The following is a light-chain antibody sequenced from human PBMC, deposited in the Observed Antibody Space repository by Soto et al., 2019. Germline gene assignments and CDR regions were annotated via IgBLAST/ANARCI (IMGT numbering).Light chain of an antibody. CDR2: DNN. CDR3: GTWDSSLSAVV. J-gene: IGLJ2*01. Sequence: QSVLTQPPSVSAAPGQKVTISCSGSSSNIGKNYVSWYQQLPGTAHKLLIYDNNKRPSGIPDRFSGSKSGTSATLGITGLQTGDEADYYCGTWDSSLSAVVFGGGTKLTV. V-gene: IGLV1-51*01. CDR1: SSNIGKNY.